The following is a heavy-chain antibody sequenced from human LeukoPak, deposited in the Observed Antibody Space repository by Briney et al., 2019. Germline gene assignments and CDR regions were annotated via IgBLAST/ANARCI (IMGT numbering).Heavy chain of an antibody. J-gene: IGHJ4*02. CDR2: IYYSGST. Sequence: PSETLSLTCTVSGGSISSYYWSWIRQPPGKGLEWIGYIYYSGSTYYNPSLKSRVTISVDTSKNQFSLKLSSVTAADTAVYYCARGDSRPDYWGQGILVTVSS. D-gene: IGHD5-18*01. V-gene: IGHV4-59*08. CDR1: GGSISSYY. CDR3: ARGDSRPDY.